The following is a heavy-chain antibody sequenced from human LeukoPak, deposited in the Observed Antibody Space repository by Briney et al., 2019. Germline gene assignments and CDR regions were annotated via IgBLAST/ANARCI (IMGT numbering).Heavy chain of an antibody. D-gene: IGHD3-10*01. CDR1: GFTFSSYG. Sequence: GGSLRLSCAASGFTFSSYGMHWVRQAPGKGLEWVALISYDGSNKYYADSLKGRFTISRDNSKNTLYLQRNSLRPEDTAVYYCATDSAGRVTMVRGPLDYWGQGTLVTVSS. J-gene: IGHJ4*02. CDR2: ISYDGSNK. V-gene: IGHV3-30*03. CDR3: ATDSAGRVTMVRGPLDY.